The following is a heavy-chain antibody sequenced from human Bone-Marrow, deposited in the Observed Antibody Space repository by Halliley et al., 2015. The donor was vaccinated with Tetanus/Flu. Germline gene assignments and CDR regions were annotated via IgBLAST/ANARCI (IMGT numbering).Heavy chain of an antibody. V-gene: IGHV5-51*01. Sequence: QLVQSGAEVKKPGESLEISCKASGYSFTAYWLGWVRHMPGEGLEWMGIIFPDDSDTRYSPSFEGHITISADKSITTAFLQWNSLGASDTAIYYCARGGGNWEPFTYWGQGTLVTVSS. J-gene: IGHJ4*02. CDR2: IFPDDSDT. D-gene: IGHD1-1*01. CDR1: GYSFTAYW. CDR3: ARGGGNWEPFTY.